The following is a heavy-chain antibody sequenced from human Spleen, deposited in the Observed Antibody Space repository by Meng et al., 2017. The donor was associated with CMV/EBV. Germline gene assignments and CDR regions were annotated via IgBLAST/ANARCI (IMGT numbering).Heavy chain of an antibody. CDR1: GGSVSSSNYY. V-gene: IGHV4-61*01. Sequence: SETLSLTCTVSGGSVSSSNYYWSWIRQPPGKGLEWIGYIYYTGSTTYNPSLKSRVTISADASKNQFSLKLSSVTAADTAVYYCARALEFDYWGQGTLVTVSS. J-gene: IGHJ4*02. CDR2: IYYTGST. CDR3: ARALEFDY.